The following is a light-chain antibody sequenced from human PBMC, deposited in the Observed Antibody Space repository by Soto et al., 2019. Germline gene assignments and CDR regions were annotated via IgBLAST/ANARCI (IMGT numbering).Light chain of an antibody. Sequence: EIVMTQSPATLSVSPGERATLSCRASESVGSNLAWYQQKPGQAPRLLIHGASKRATGIPARFSGSGSGTEFTLTISSLQSEDIAVYYCQQYYKWPPETFGQGTKVEIK. CDR2: GAS. J-gene: IGKJ2*01. CDR1: ESVGSN. CDR3: QQYYKWPPET. V-gene: IGKV3-15*01.